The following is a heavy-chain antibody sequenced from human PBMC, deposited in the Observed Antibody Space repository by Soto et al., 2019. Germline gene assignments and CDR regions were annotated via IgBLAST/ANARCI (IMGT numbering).Heavy chain of an antibody. J-gene: IGHJ4*02. Sequence: QITLKESGPTLVKPTQTLTLTCTFSGFSFSASGVGVGWIRQPPGEALAWLGLIYWDDDTFYNSSLKSRVTITKDTSKNQVVLKMTNMDPVDTGKYYCAHCGPEGSFEYWGQGTQVTVSS. D-gene: IGHD2-15*01. CDR1: GFSFSASGVG. CDR2: IYWDDDT. CDR3: AHCGPEGSFEY. V-gene: IGHV2-5*02.